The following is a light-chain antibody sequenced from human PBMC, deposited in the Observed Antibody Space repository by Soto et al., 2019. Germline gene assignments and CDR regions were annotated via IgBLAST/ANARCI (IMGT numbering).Light chain of an antibody. Sequence: EIVMTQSPATLSVSPGERATLSCRASQSVSGNLAWYQQKPGQAPMLLIYGASSRATGIPARFSGSGSGTEFTLTISRLQSEDFAVYYCQQYNNWWTFGQGTKVEI. CDR1: QSVSGN. V-gene: IGKV3-15*01. CDR2: GAS. J-gene: IGKJ1*01. CDR3: QQYNNWWT.